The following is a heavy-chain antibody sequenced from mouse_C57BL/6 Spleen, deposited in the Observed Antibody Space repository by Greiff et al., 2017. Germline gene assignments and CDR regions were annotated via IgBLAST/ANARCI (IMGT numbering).Heavy chain of an antibody. CDR1: GYSFTSYY. CDR2: INPYNGDT. Sequence: EVQLQQSGPELVKPGASVKISCKASGYSFTSYYIHWVMQSHGKSLEWIGRINPYNGDTFYNQKFKGKATLTVDKSSSTAHMELRSLTSEDSAVYYCARWVDGYYAMDYWGQGTSVTVSS. D-gene: IGHD2-3*01. J-gene: IGHJ4*01. V-gene: IGHV1-20*01. CDR3: ARWVDGYYAMDY.